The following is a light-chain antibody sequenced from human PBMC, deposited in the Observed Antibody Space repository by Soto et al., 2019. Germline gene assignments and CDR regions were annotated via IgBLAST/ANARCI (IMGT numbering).Light chain of an antibody. V-gene: IGKV3-20*01. CDR1: QYVSVRF. J-gene: IGKJ1*01. CDR3: QQYDSSPRT. CDR2: GAS. Sequence: EIVLTQSPCTLSLSPGESATLSCRASQYVSVRFLAWYQQKPGQAPRLLIYGASDRATGIPDRFTGSGSGTDFTLTISRLEPEDFAVYYCQQYDSSPRTFGQVTKVDIK.